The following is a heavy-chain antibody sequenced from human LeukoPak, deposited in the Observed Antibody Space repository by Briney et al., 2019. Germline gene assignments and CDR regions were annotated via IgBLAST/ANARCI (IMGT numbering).Heavy chain of an antibody. Sequence: SETLSLTCTVSGGSISSYYWSWIRQPAGKGLEWIGRIYTSGSTNYNPSLKSRVTMSVDTSKNQFSLKLSSVTAADTAVYYCARDPTSIAGSTWFDPWGQGTLVTVSS. CDR2: IYTSGST. D-gene: IGHD6-6*01. V-gene: IGHV4-4*07. CDR1: GGSISSYY. J-gene: IGHJ5*02. CDR3: ARDPTSIAGSTWFDP.